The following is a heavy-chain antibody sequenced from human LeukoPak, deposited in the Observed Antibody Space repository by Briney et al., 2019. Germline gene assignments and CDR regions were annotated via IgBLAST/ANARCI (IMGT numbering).Heavy chain of an antibody. V-gene: IGHV3-9*01. J-gene: IGHJ5*02. Sequence: PGGTLKLSCTASGITFDDYTMHWVRQAPGKGMNRGSAINWNSVTIAYADSVKGRFTISRDNAKNSLYLQMNSLRTEDTALYYCARAKGASIVGATNWFDPWGQGTLVTVSS. CDR1: GITFDDYT. CDR2: INWNSVTI. D-gene: IGHD1-26*01. CDR3: ARAKGASIVGATNWFDP.